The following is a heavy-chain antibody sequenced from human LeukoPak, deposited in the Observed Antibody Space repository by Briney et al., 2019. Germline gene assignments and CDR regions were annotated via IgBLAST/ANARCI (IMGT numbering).Heavy chain of an antibody. J-gene: IGHJ5*02. Sequence: PGGSLRLSCAASGFTFSSSAMSWVRQAPGKGLEWVSAISGSGGSTYYADSVKGRFTISRDNSKNTLYLQMNSLRAEDTAVYYCAKERLVLTNHQNNWFDPWGQGTLVTVSS. V-gene: IGHV3-23*01. CDR3: AKERLVLTNHQNNWFDP. D-gene: IGHD1-14*01. CDR2: ISGSGGST. CDR1: GFTFSSSA.